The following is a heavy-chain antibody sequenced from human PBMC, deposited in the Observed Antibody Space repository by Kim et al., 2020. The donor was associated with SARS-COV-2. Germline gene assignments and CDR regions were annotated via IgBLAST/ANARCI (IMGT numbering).Heavy chain of an antibody. J-gene: IGHJ4*02. Sequence: SETLFLTCTVSGGSISSGSYYWSWIRQPAGKGLEWIGRIYTSGSTNYNPSLKSRVTISVDTSKNQFSLKLSSVTAADTAVYYCARDYYDSMDFWGQGTLVTVSS. CDR1: GGSISSGSYY. D-gene: IGHD3-22*01. CDR3: ARDYYDSMDF. CDR2: IYTSGST. V-gene: IGHV4-61*02.